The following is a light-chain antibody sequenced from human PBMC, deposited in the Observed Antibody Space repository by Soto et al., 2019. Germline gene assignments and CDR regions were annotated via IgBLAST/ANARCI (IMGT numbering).Light chain of an antibody. J-gene: IGKJ2*01. Sequence: EIVLTQSPGTLSLSPGERATLSCRASQSFNSGYLAWYQQKPGQAPRLLIFGASTRATDIPDRFSGSESGTEFPLTISRLEPEDFAVYYCHQYGSSPPYTFGQGTKLEI. CDR2: GAS. CDR3: HQYGSSPPYT. V-gene: IGKV3-20*01. CDR1: QSFNSGY.